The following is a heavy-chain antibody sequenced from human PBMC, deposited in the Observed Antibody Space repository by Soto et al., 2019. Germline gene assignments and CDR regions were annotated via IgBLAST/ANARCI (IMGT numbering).Heavy chain of an antibody. CDR2: FRTSGDGGTT. D-gene: IGHD3-10*01. Sequence: GGSLRLSCAASGFTFSSYSMSWVRQAPGKGLEWVSGFRTSGDGGTTYYADSVKGRFTISGDNSKNMLFLQMNSLRAEDTAIYYCAKKVNSGPGSQYFDYWGQGTLVTVSS. CDR1: GFTFSSYS. V-gene: IGHV3-23*01. J-gene: IGHJ4*02. CDR3: AKKVNSGPGSQYFDY.